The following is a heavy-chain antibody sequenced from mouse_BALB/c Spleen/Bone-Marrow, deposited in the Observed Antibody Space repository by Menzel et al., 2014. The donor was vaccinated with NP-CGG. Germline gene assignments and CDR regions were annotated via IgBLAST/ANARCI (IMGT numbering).Heavy chain of an antibody. CDR1: GHAFSSYW. V-gene: IGHV1-80*01. D-gene: IGHD2-1*01. J-gene: IGHJ4*01. Sequence: QVQLQQSGAELVRPGSSVKISCKASGHAFSSYWMNWVKQRPGQGLEWIGQIYPGDGDTNYNGKFKGKATLTADKSSSTAYMQLSSLTSEDSAVYFCARGDGNYPFYAMDYWGQGTSVTVSS. CDR3: ARGDGNYPFYAMDY. CDR2: IYPGDGDT.